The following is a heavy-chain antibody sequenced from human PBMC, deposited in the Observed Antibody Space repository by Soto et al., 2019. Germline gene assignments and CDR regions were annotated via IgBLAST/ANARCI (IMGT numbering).Heavy chain of an antibody. Sequence: GASVKVSCKASGGTFSSYTISWVRQAPGQGLEWMGRIIPIPGIANYAQKFQGRVTITADKSTSTAYMELSSLRSEDTAVYYCATPTIPGQLERRCAFDIWGQGTMVTVSS. CDR1: GGTFSSYT. CDR3: ATPTIPGQLERRCAFDI. J-gene: IGHJ3*02. D-gene: IGHD1-1*01. CDR2: IIPIPGIA. V-gene: IGHV1-69*02.